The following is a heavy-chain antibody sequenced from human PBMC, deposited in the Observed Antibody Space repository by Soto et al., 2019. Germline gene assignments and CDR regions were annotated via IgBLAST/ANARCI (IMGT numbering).Heavy chain of an antibody. CDR2: IKQDGSEK. Sequence: GGSLRLSCAASGCTFSSYWMSWVRQAPGKGLEWVANIKQDGSEKYYVDSVKGRFTISRDNAKNSLYLQMNSLRAEDTAVYYCERDAMYDYVWGSYRYAFDIWGQGTMVTV. J-gene: IGHJ3*02. V-gene: IGHV3-7*03. CDR3: ERDAMYDYVWGSYRYAFDI. D-gene: IGHD3-16*02. CDR1: GCTFSSYW.